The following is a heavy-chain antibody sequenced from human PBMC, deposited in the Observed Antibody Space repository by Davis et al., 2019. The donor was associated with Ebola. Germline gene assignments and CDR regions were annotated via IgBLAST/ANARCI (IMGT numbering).Heavy chain of an antibody. CDR3: ARVQTTVTALYYYYYGLDI. V-gene: IGHV4-34*01. CDR1: GVSFSGHY. J-gene: IGHJ6*02. CDR2: INHSGST. Sequence: PGGSLRLSCAVYGVSFSGHYWAWIRQPPGKGLEWIGEINHSGSTNYNPSLKSRVTISIDPSKKQFSLNLSSVTAADTAVYYCARVQTTVTALYYYYYGLDIWGQGTTVTVSS. D-gene: IGHD4-17*01.